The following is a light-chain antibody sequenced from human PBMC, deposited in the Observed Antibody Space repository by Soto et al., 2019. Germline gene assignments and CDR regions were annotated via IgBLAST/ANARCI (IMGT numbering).Light chain of an antibody. V-gene: IGKV3-15*01. CDR1: QSVSDR. CDR2: AAS. CDR3: QQYADWPKT. J-gene: IGKJ1*01. Sequence: IVTTQSPDTLSVSPGERDTLSCRASQSVSDRVVWYQQKSGQAPSLLIYAASTRAAGVPARFSGSGSGTEFTLTISSLQSEDFAVYFCQQYADWPKTFGQGTKVDIK.